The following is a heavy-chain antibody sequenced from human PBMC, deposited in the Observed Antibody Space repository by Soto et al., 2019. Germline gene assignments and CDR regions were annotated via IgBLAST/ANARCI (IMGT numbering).Heavy chain of an antibody. CDR1: GFSLSNARMG. V-gene: IGHV2-26*01. J-gene: IGHJ4*02. CDR3: ARLRAGYNYLIDY. D-gene: IGHD5-12*01. CDR2: IFSNDEK. Sequence: QVTLKESGPVLVKPTETLTLTCTVSGFSLSNARMGVSWIRQPPGKALEWLAHIFSNDEKSYSTSLKSRLTISKDTSNSQVVLTMTHMDPVDTATYYCARLRAGYNYLIDYWGQGTLVTVSS.